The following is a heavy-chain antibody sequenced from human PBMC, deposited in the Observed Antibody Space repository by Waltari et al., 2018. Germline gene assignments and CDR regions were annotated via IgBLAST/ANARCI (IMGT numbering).Heavy chain of an antibody. D-gene: IGHD6-13*01. Sequence: QVQLVQSGAEVKKPGASVKVSCKASGYTFTGYYMHWVRPAPGQGLEWMGRINPYSGCTNHAQEFQGRGTKTREKSNSTAYMGLGRLRSDDTAVYYWARSGGIAAACTGWFDPWGQGTLVNVPS. CDR1: GYTFTGYY. CDR2: INPYSGCT. J-gene: IGHJ5*02. CDR3: ARSGGIAAACTGWFDP. V-gene: IGHV1-2*02.